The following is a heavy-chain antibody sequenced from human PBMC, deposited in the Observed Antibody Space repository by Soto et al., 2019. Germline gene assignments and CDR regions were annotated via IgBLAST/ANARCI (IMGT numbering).Heavy chain of an antibody. Sequence: GGSLRLSCAASGFTFSSYGMHWVRQAPGKGLEWVAVIWYDGSNKYYADSVKGRFTISRDNSKNTLYLQMNSLRAEDTAVYYCAWALVVYATQTLGMDVWGQGTTVTVSS. CDR1: GFTFSSYG. V-gene: IGHV3-33*01. CDR2: IWYDGSNK. CDR3: AWALVVYATQTLGMDV. D-gene: IGHD2-8*02. J-gene: IGHJ6*02.